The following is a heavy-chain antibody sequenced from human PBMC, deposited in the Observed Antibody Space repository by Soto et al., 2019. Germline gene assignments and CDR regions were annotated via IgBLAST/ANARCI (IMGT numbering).Heavy chain of an antibody. V-gene: IGHV4-34*01. CDR1: SGSFSTYY. J-gene: IGHJ6*02. CDR2: INHSGST. CDR3: ARSEVLRYFDWFHRSPPGMDV. D-gene: IGHD3-9*01. Sequence: SETLSLTCAVYSGSFSTYYWIWIRQPPGKGLEWIGEINHSGSTNYNPSLKSRVTISVDTSKNQFSLKLSSVTAADTAVYYCARSEVLRYFDWFHRSPPGMDVWGQGTTVTVSS.